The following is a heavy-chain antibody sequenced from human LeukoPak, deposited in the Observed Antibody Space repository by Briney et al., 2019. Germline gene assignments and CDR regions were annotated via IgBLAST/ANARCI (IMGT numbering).Heavy chain of an antibody. V-gene: IGHV3-48*03. CDR1: GFTFSSYE. J-gene: IGHJ5*02. CDR3: ARVRYCSGGSCYGNWYDP. Sequence: GGSLRLSCAASGFTFSSYEMNWVRQAPGKGLEWVSYISSSGRSINYADSVRGRFTISRDNGKNSLYLQMNSLRAEGTAVYYCARVRYCSGGSCYGNWYDPWGQGTLVTVSS. D-gene: IGHD2-15*01. CDR2: ISSSGRSI.